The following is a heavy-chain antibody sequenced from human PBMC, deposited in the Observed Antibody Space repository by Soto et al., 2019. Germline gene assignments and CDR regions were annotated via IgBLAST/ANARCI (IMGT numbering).Heavy chain of an antibody. CDR3: AKADYDILTGYQPYFDY. CDR2: ISGSGGST. J-gene: IGHJ4*02. Sequence: EVQLLESGGGLVQPGGSLRLSCAASGFTFSSYAMSWVRQAPGKGLEWVSAISGSGGSTYYADSVKGRFTISRDNSKNTLYLQMNSLRAEDTAVYYCAKADYDILTGYQPYFDYWGQGTLVTVSS. CDR1: GFTFSSYA. D-gene: IGHD3-9*01. V-gene: IGHV3-23*01.